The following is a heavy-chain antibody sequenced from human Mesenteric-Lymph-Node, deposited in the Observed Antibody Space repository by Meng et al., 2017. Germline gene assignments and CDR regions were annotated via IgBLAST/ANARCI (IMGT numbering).Heavy chain of an antibody. CDR2: IRSKIKNYVT. J-gene: IGHJ3*02. CDR1: GFIFSGCD. CDR3: TIYNSGHI. D-gene: IGHD6-19*01. Sequence: GESLKISCAVSGFIFSGCDIHWVRQASGKGLEWVGRIRSKIKNYVTSYGASVKGRFTISRDDSQNTAYLHMSSLKGEDTALYYCTIYNSGHIWGQGTMVTVSS. V-gene: IGHV3-73*01.